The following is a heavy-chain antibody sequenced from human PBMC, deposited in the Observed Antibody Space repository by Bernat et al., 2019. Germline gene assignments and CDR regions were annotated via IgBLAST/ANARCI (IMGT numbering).Heavy chain of an antibody. J-gene: IGHJ4*02. Sequence: QVQLVESGGGVVQPGRSLRLSCAASGFTFSSYAMHWVRQAPGKGLEWVAVISYDGSNKYYVDSVKGRFTISRDNSKHTQYLKMNSLRAEDTAVYYWGRENSSSTPFDYWGQGSLVTVSS. CDR3: GRENSSSTPFDY. D-gene: IGHD6-6*01. CDR2: ISYDGSNK. V-gene: IGHV3-30-3*01. CDR1: GFTFSSYA.